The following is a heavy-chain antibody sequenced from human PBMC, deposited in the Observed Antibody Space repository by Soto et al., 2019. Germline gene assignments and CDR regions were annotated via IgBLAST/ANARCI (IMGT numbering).Heavy chain of an antibody. CDR1: GGSLRSGYYY. J-gene: IGHJ5*02. V-gene: IGHV4-30-4*08. D-gene: IGHD5-18*01. CDR3: ARDLGYYYGP. CDR2: IYYSGKT. Sequence: QVQLQESGPGLVNPSQTLSLTCTVSGGSLRSGYYYWSWIRQPPGKGLEWIGDIYYSGKTYYNPALESRLTMSVDTSKNQSSLKLSSVTAADTAVYYCARDLGYYYGPWGQGTLVTVSS.